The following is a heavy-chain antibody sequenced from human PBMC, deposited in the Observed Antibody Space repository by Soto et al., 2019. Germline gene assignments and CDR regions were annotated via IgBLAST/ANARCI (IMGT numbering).Heavy chain of an antibody. V-gene: IGHV1-46*01. D-gene: IGHD1-26*01. CDR2: INPSGGST. J-gene: IGHJ4*02. CDR1: GYTFTSYY. Sequence: QVQLVQSGAEVKKPGASVKVSCKASGYTFTSYYMHWVRQAPGQGLEWMGIINPSGGSTSYAQKFQGRVTMTRDTSTSTGHMELSSLRSEYTAVYYCAREQGWELSNIHFDYWGQGTLVTVSS. CDR3: AREQGWELSNIHFDY.